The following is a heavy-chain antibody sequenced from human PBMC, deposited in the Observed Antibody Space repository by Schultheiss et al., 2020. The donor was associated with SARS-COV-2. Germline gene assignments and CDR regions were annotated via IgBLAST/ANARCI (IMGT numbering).Heavy chain of an antibody. CDR1: GGSISSGGYY. V-gene: IGHV4-61*08. CDR3: ARATYYYGMDV. Sequence: SETLSLTCTVSGGSISSGGYYWTWIRQPPGEGLQWIGEVNHSENTNYNPSLKSRVTMSVDTSKSQFSLKLSSVTAADTAVYYCARATYYYGMDVWGQGTTVTVSS. J-gene: IGHJ6*02. CDR2: VNHSENT.